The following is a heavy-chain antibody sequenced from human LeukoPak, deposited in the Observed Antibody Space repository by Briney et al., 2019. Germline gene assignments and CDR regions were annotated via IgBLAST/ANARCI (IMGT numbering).Heavy chain of an antibody. D-gene: IGHD6-6*01. CDR2: IYYSGST. J-gene: IGHJ5*02. CDR3: ARVDIAARPGVFDP. CDR1: GGSISSYY. Sequence: PSETLSLTCTVSGGSISSYYWSWIRQPPGKGLEWIGYIYYSGSTNYNPSLKSRVTISVDTSKNQFSLKLSSVTAADAAVYYCARVDIAARPGVFDPWGQGTLVTVSS. V-gene: IGHV4-59*01.